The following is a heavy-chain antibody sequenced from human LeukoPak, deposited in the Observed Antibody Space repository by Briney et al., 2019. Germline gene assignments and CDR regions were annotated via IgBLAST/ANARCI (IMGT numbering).Heavy chain of an antibody. Sequence: PGGSLRPSCAASGFTFSSYWMSWVRQAPGKGLEWVANIKQDGSEKYYVDSVKGRFTISRDNAKNSLYLQMNSLRAEDTAVYYCASAGDCSSTSCYQIWGQGTMVTVSS. CDR3: ASAGDCSSTSCYQI. J-gene: IGHJ3*02. D-gene: IGHD2-2*01. V-gene: IGHV3-7*01. CDR2: IKQDGSEK. CDR1: GFTFSSYW.